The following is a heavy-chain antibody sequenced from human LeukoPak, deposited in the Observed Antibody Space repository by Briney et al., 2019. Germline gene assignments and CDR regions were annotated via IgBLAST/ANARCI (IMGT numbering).Heavy chain of an antibody. CDR3: ARVPAGVSSWSDY. J-gene: IGHJ4*02. V-gene: IGHV3-7*01. Sequence: GGSLRLSCGASGFTIEDYWMSWVRQAPGQGLEWVANINQDGSEKYYLDSAKGRFTISRDNAKNSLYLQMNSLRAEDTAVYYCARVPAGVSSWSDYWGQGTLVTVSS. CDR1: GFTIEDYW. D-gene: IGHD6-13*01. CDR2: INQDGSEK.